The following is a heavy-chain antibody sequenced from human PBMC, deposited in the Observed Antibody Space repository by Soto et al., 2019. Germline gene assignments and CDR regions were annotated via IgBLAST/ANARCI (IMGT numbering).Heavy chain of an antibody. D-gene: IGHD3-3*01. CDR2: MNPNSGNT. Sequence: ASVKVSCKASGYTFTSYDINWVRQATGQGLEWMGWMNPNSGNTGYAQKFQGRVTMTRNTSISTAYMELSSLRSEDTAVYYCARGRPFFGWSAVKRPPVDYWGQGTLVTVSS. V-gene: IGHV1-8*01. CDR3: ARGRPFFGWSAVKRPPVDY. CDR1: GYTFTSYD. J-gene: IGHJ4*02.